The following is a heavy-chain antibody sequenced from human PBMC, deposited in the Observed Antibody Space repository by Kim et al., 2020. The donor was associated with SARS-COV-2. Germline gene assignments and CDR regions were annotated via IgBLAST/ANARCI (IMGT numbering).Heavy chain of an antibody. Sequence: YADSVKGRLPTARDKSKNTLYLQRNSRRAEDTAVYYCAKALVARYGESDYWGQGPLVTVSS. V-gene: IGHV3-33*03. J-gene: IGHJ4*02. D-gene: IGHD4-17*01. CDR3: AKALVARYGESDY.